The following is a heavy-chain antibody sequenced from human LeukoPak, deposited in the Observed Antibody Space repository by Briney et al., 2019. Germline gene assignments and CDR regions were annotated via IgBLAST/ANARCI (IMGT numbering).Heavy chain of an antibody. J-gene: IGHJ4*02. CDR1: GFTFSSYW. Sequence: PGGSLRLSCAASGFTFSSYWMSWVRQAPGKGLEWVANIKQDGSEKYYVDSVKGRFTISRDNAKNSLYLQMNSLRAEDTAVYYCATRKSDDSSGYYLFDYWGQGTLVTVSS. D-gene: IGHD3-22*01. CDR2: IKQDGSEK. CDR3: ATRKSDDSSGYYLFDY. V-gene: IGHV3-7*01.